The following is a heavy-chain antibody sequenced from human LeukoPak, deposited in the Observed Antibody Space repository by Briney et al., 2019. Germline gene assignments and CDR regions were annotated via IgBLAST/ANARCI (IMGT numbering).Heavy chain of an antibody. CDR3: GKPYPTLTSSAVLDN. V-gene: IGHV3-30*18. CDR2: ISYDGNSQ. CDR1: GFTFSNYA. D-gene: IGHD2-2*01. J-gene: IGHJ4*02. Sequence: GGSLRLSCAASGFTFSNYAIHWVHQAPGRGLEWVAAISYDGNSQHYGDPVKGRFTISRDNSKTTVYLQINTLRTDDAAIYYCGKPYPTLTSSAVLDNWGQGTLVTVSS.